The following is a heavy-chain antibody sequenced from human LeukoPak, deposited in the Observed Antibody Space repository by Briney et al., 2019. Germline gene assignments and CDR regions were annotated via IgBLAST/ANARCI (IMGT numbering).Heavy chain of an antibody. D-gene: IGHD1-1*01. CDR2: LRGNGDT. Sequence: GVSLTLPCAASGFTFSSYPMRWVREAPARGLEWVSSLRGNGDTFYADSVKGRFTLSRDDSRNTVYLQLNNLRVEDTAVYYCAEASWVSNADAVLWGQGSVVTLSS. V-gene: IGHV3-23*01. CDR3: AEASWVSNADAVL. CDR1: GFTFSSYP. J-gene: IGHJ4*02.